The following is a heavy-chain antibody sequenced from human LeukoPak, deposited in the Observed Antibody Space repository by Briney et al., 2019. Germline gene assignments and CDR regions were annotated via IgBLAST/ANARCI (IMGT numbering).Heavy chain of an antibody. CDR3: AKDNLS. CDR2: ISASGDLT. V-gene: IGHV3-23*01. Sequence: GGSLRLSCAASGFTFSAYALSWVRQAPGRGLEWVSFISASGDLTYYADSVRGRFTISRDNYRNTLFLQMDSLRAEDTAVYYCAKDNLSWVPGTLVTVSS. J-gene: IGHJ5*02. CDR1: GFTFSAYA.